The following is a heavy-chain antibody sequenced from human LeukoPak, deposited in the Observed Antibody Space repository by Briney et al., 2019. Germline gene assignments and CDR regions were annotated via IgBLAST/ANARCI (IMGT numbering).Heavy chain of an antibody. D-gene: IGHD3-22*01. CDR1: GGSISSYY. CDR2: IHYSGST. V-gene: IGHV4-59*01. CDR3: ARADRVAYYDSSGYYEGVGAFDI. Sequence: SETLSLTCTVSGGSISSYYWSWIRQPPGKGLEWIGYIHYSGSTNYNPSLKSRVTISVDTSKNQFSLKLSSVTAADTAVYYCARADRVAYYDSSGYYEGVGAFDIWGQGTMVTVSS. J-gene: IGHJ3*02.